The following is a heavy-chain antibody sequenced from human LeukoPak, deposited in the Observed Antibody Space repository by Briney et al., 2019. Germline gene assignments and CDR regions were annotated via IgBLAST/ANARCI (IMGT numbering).Heavy chain of an antibody. D-gene: IGHD3-16*01. V-gene: IGHV3-23*01. J-gene: IGHJ4*02. Sequence: GGSLRLSCAASGFTFSISAMTWVRQAPGKGLEWVPLISGSGGSTYYADSVKGRFTISRDNSKNTLYLQMNSLRAEDTAVYYCAKLAGGAGNPFDNWAQGTLVTVSS. CDR2: ISGSGGST. CDR1: GFTFSISA. CDR3: AKLAGGAGNPFDN.